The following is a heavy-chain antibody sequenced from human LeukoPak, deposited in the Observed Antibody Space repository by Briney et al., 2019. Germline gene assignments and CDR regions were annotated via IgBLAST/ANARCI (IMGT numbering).Heavy chain of an antibody. CDR2: IYHSGTT. Sequence: PSETLSLTCTVSGYSISSGYYWGWIRQPPGKGLEWIGSIYHSGTTYYNPSLKSRVTTSVDTSKNQFSLKLSSVTAADTAVYYCARPPDSSDYGAAFDFWGQGTLVTVSS. D-gene: IGHD4-17*01. CDR1: GYSISSGYY. J-gene: IGHJ4*02. CDR3: ARPPDSSDYGAAFDF. V-gene: IGHV4-38-2*02.